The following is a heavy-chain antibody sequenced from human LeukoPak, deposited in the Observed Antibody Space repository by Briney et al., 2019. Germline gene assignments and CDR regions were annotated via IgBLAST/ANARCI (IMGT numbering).Heavy chain of an antibody. D-gene: IGHD3-10*01. Sequence: GGSLRLSCAASGFTFSSYWMHWVRQAPGKGLVWVSRINSDGSSTSYADSVKGRFTISRDNAKNTLHLQMNSLRAEDTAVYYCARGGGSENQYAPWYFDYWGQGTLVTVSS. CDR1: GFTFSSYW. J-gene: IGHJ4*02. CDR3: ARGGGSENQYAPWYFDY. V-gene: IGHV3-74*01. CDR2: INSDGSST.